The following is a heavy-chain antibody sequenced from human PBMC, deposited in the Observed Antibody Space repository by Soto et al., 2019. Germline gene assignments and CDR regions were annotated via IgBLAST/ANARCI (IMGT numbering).Heavy chain of an antibody. CDR3: AKVDYGDYARWYFDL. D-gene: IGHD4-17*01. J-gene: IGHJ2*01. V-gene: IGHV3-23*01. CDR1: GFTFSSYA. Sequence: EVQLLESGGGLVQPGGSLRLSCAASGFTFSSYAMSWVRQAPGKGLEWVSAISGSGGSTYYADSVKGRFTISRDNSKNTRYLQMNSLRAEDTAVYYCAKVDYGDYARWYFDLWGRGTLVTVSS. CDR2: ISGSGGST.